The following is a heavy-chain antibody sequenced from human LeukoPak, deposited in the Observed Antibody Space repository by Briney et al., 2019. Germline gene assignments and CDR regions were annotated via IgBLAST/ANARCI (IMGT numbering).Heavy chain of an antibody. J-gene: IGHJ6*02. Sequence: GGSLRLSCAASGFTFSDYAMHWVRLAPGKGLEWVAVISFDGNNKYYADSVKGRFTISRDNSKNMLYLQMNSLRVEDTAVYSCTRGPRPLRYCSGGSCPSYYSGMDVWGQGTTVTVS. CDR1: GFTFSDYA. CDR3: TRGPRPLRYCSGGSCPSYYSGMDV. D-gene: IGHD2-15*01. CDR2: ISFDGNNK. V-gene: IGHV3-30*04.